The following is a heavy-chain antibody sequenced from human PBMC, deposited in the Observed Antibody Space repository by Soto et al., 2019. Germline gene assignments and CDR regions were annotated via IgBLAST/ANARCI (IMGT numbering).Heavy chain of an antibody. CDR3: ARGPSFGGFDI. J-gene: IGHJ3*02. CDR2: INPGNGDT. CDR1: GYTFITYF. Sequence: QVQLVQSGAEEKKPGASVMVSCKASGYTFITYFIHWVRQAPGQRPEWMGWINPGNGDTKYSQKFRGRVTLIRDTSASTAYMEVSSLRSEDTAVYYCARGPSFGGFDIWGQGTMVTVSS. V-gene: IGHV1-3*05. D-gene: IGHD2-15*01.